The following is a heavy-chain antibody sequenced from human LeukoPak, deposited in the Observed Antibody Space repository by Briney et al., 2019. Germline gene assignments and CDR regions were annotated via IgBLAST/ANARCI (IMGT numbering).Heavy chain of an antibody. Sequence: GGSLRLSCAASGFTFSSYSMNWVRQAPGKGLEWVSSISSSSSYIYYADSVKGRFTISRDNAKNSLYLQMNSLRAEDTAVYYCARDYGVYGDYGGSDYWGQGTLVTVSS. CDR3: ARDYGVYGDYGGSDY. CDR1: GFTFSSYS. D-gene: IGHD4-17*01. V-gene: IGHV3-21*01. J-gene: IGHJ4*02. CDR2: ISSSSSYI.